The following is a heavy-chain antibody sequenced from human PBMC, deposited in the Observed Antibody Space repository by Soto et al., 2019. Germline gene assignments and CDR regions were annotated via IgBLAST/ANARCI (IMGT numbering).Heavy chain of an antibody. V-gene: IGHV3-23*01. Sequence: EVQLLESGGGLVQPGGSLRLSCAASGFTLSSYALSWVRQAPGKGLEWVSAINDIGDSTYYADSVKGRFTIFKDNSKNTLYLQMNSLRAEDTAIYYCAKPYPVGWAPGNYWGQGTLVTVSS. J-gene: IGHJ4*02. CDR2: INDIGDST. CDR3: AKPYPVGWAPGNY. D-gene: IGHD6-13*01. CDR1: GFTLSSYA.